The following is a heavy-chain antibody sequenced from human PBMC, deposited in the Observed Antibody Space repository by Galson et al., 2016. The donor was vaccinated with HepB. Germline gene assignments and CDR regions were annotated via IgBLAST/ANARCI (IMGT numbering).Heavy chain of an antibody. CDR3: ARDWGLTLLRGVVDY. D-gene: IGHD3-10*01. V-gene: IGHV3-7*03. J-gene: IGHJ4*02. Sequence: SLRLSCAASEFTFNRYWMSWVRQAPGRGPEWVANINQDGRQKYSVDSVKGRFTISRDNAKNSLYLQMNSLRAEDPAVYYCARDWGLTLLRGVVDYWGQGIRVTVSA. CDR2: INQDGRQK. CDR1: EFTFNRYW.